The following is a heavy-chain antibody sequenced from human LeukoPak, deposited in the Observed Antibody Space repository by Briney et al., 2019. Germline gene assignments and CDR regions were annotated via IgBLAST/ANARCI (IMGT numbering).Heavy chain of an antibody. CDR1: GFTFSSYS. Sequence: GGSLRLSCAASGFTFSSYSMNWVRQAPGKGLEWVSSISSSSSYIYYADSVKGRFTISRDNAKNSLYLQMNSLRAEDTAVYYCARNPSSQLGFDYWGQGTLVTVSS. CDR3: ARNPSSQLGFDY. D-gene: IGHD6-13*01. J-gene: IGHJ4*02. V-gene: IGHV3-21*01. CDR2: ISSSSSYI.